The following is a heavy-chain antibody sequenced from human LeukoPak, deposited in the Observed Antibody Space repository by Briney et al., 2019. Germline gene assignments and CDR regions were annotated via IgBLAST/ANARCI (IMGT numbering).Heavy chain of an antibody. CDR2: IIPIFGTA. Sequence: SVKVSCKASGGTFSSYAISWVRQAPGQGLEWMGGIIPIFGTANYAQKFQGRVTITADESTSTAYMELSSLRSEDTAVYYCAGEYCGGDCYSGYYFDYWGQGALVTVSS. J-gene: IGHJ4*02. D-gene: IGHD2-21*02. V-gene: IGHV1-69*13. CDR3: AGEYCGGDCYSGYYFDY. CDR1: GGTFSSYA.